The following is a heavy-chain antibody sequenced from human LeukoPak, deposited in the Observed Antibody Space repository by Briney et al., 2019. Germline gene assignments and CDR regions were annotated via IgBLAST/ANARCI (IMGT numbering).Heavy chain of an antibody. CDR1: AFTFSTYA. CDR3: ASPGRVQQQLWDYYYGMDV. D-gene: IGHD6-13*01. Sequence: GGSLRLSCAASAFTFSTYAMNWVRQAPGKGLEWVSVIYSGGSTYYADSVKGRFTISRDNSKNTLYLQMNSLRAEDTAVYYCASPGRVQQQLWDYYYGMDVWGKGTTVTVSS. CDR2: IYSGGST. J-gene: IGHJ6*04. V-gene: IGHV3-53*01.